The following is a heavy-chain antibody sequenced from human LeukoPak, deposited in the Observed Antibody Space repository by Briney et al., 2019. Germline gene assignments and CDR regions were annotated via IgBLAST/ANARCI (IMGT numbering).Heavy chain of an antibody. J-gene: IGHJ6*03. CDR3: VARNGDYSYMDV. Sequence: SETLSLTCTVSGGSIINRSYYWVWIRQPPGEGLEWIGSIYYSGTTYYNPSLKSRVTISVDASKNQFSLKLSSVTAADTAVYYCVARNGDYSYMDVWGKGTTVTVSS. CDR1: GGSIINRSYY. CDR2: IYYSGTT. D-gene: IGHD1-1*01. V-gene: IGHV4-39*01.